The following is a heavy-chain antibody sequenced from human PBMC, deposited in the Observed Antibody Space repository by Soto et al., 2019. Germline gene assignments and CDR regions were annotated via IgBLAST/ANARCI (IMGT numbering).Heavy chain of an antibody. V-gene: IGHV4-59*01. J-gene: IGHJ4*02. CDR3: ARGKIGAAPFDY. CDR1: GGPISGYY. D-gene: IGHD6-13*01. Sequence: QVQLQESGPGLVKPSETLSLTCTVSGGPISGYYWSWIRRPPGKGLEWIGYIYYSGSTSYNSSLKSRVTISVDTSKNQFSLKLSSVTAADTAVYYCARGKIGAAPFDYWGQGTLVTVSP. CDR2: IYYSGST.